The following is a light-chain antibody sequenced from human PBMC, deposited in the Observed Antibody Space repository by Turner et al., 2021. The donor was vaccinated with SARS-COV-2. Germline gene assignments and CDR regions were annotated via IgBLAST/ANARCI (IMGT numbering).Light chain of an antibody. CDR1: QSVSSN. CDR3: QQYYNWPPWT. V-gene: IGKV3-15*01. J-gene: IGKJ1*01. CDR2: GAS. Sequence: EILMTQSPATLSVSPGERATLSCRASQSVSSNLAWYQQKPGQAPRLLIYGASTRATGIPARFSGSGSGTEFTLTISSLQSEDFAVYYCQQYYNWPPWTFGQGTNVEIK.